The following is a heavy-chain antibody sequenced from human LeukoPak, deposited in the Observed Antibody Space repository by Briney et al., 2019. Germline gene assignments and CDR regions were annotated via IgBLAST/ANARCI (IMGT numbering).Heavy chain of an antibody. CDR3: TADRRRTYPDSSDYLLSDS. CDR1: GFTFSSYS. D-gene: IGHD3-22*01. CDR2: ISSSSSYI. J-gene: IGHJ4*02. V-gene: IGHV3-21*01. Sequence: GGSLRLSCAASGFTFSSYSMNWVRQAPGERLEWVSSISSSSSYIYYADSVKGRFTISRDDAKNSLFLQMNSLRAEDTAVYYCTADRRRTYPDSSDYLLSDSWGQGTLVTVSS.